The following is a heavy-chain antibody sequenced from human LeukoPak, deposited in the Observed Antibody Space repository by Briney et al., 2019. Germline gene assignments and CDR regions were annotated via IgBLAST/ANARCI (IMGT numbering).Heavy chain of an antibody. J-gene: IGHJ4*02. CDR1: GFTFSDYD. CDR3: ARDYEGLEN. D-gene: IGHD3-3*01. V-gene: IGHV3-11*04. Sequence: GGSLRLSCAASGFTFSDYDMSWLRQAPGKGLEWVSYISSSGSTIYYADSVKGRFTISRDNAKNSPYLQINSVRAEDTAVYYCARDYEGLENWGQGTLVTVSS. CDR2: ISSSGSTI.